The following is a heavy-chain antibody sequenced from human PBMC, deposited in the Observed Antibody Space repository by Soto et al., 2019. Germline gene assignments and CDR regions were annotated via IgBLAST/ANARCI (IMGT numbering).Heavy chain of an antibody. J-gene: IGHJ6*02. Sequence: ASVKVSRKASGYTFTSYLMHRGRQDHGQGLEWMGIINASGGSTSYAQKFQARVTMTRDTSTSTVYMELSSLRSEDTAVYYCARVLYPEYYYDSSGYYYTRPYYYYYYGMDVWGQGTTGTVSS. V-gene: IGHV1-46*01. D-gene: IGHD3-22*01. CDR3: ARVLYPEYYYDSSGYYYTRPYYYYYYGMDV. CDR1: GYTFTSYL. CDR2: INASGGST.